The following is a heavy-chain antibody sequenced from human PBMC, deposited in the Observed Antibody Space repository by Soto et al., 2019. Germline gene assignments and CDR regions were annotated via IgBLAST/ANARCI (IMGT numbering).Heavy chain of an antibody. V-gene: IGHV3-23*01. J-gene: IGHJ6*03. CDR2: VSGSGGST. D-gene: IGHD2-8*02. CDR3: ASHLVPPHYYMDV. CDR1: GFTFSSYV. Sequence: LRLSCAASGFTFSSYVMTWVRQAPGKGLEWVSDVSGSGGSTYYADSVKGRFSISRDNSKNTLYLQMNSLRAEDTAVYYCASHLVPPHYYMDVWGKGTTVTVSS.